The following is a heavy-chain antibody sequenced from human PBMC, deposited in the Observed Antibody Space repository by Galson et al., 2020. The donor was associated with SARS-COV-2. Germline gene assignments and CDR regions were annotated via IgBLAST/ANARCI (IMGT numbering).Heavy chain of an antibody. Sequence: ASVKVSCKASGYTFTSYGISWVRQAPGQGLEWMGWISAYNGNTNYAQKLQGRVTMTTDTSTSTAYMELRSLRSDDTAVYYCARDRFWNHNYYYYGMDVWGQGTTVTVSS. J-gene: IGHJ6*02. V-gene: IGHV1-18*04. CDR2: ISAYNGNT. CDR1: GYTFTSYG. CDR3: ARDRFWNHNYYYYGMDV. D-gene: IGHD1-1*01.